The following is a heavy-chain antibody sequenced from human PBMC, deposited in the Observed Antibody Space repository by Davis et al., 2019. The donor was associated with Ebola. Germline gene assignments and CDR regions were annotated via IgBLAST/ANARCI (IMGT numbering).Heavy chain of an antibody. D-gene: IGHD6-19*01. J-gene: IGHJ4*02. CDR2: INHRGST. CDR3: ARRSGWIQYYFDY. V-gene: IGHV4-39*07. CDR1: GGSISSSSYY. Sequence: MPSETLSLTCTVSGGSISSSSYYWGWIRQSPGKGLEWIGEINHRGSTKYNPSLKSRVTISVDTSKNQFSLRLTSVTAADTAVYYCARRSGWIQYYFDYWGQGTLVTVSS.